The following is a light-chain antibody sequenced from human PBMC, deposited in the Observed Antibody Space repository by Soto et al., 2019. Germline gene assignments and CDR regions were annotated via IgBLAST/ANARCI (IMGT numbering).Light chain of an antibody. J-gene: IGLJ1*01. CDR2: DNN. Sequence: QSVLTQPPSVSGAPGQRVIISCTGSSSNIGAGYDVHWYQQLPGTAPRLLIYDNNNRPSGVPARFSVSKSATSASLAITGLQPEDEADYYCQSYDSSLSGSYVFGTGTKVTVL. V-gene: IGLV1-40*01. CDR1: SSNIGAGYD. CDR3: QSYDSSLSGSYV.